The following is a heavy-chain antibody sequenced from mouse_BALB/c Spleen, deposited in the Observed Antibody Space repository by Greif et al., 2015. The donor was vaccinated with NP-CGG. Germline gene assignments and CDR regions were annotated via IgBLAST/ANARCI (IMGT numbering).Heavy chain of an antibody. D-gene: IGHD2-3*01. V-gene: IGHV5-6*01. Sequence: DVHLVESGGDLVKPGGSLKLSCAASGFTFSSYGMSWVRQTPDKRLEWVATISSGGSYTYYPDSVKGRFTISRDNAKNTLYLQMSSLKSEDTAMYYCARHDGYYDDWGQGTLVTVSA. J-gene: IGHJ3*01. CDR1: GFTFSSYG. CDR2: ISSGGSYT. CDR3: ARHDGYYDD.